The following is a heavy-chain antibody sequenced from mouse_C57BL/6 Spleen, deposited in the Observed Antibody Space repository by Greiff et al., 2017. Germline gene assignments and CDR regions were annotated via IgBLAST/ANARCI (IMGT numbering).Heavy chain of an antibody. CDR2: ISSGGSYT. Sequence: EVKLQESGGDLVKPGGSLTLSCAASGFTFSSYGMSWVRQTPDKRLEWVATISSGGSYTYYPESVKGRFTISKDKAKNTLYLQRRSLKSEDTAMYYCARQRIYYGNYWFAYWGQGTLVTVSA. V-gene: IGHV5-6*01. CDR1: GFTFSSYG. CDR3: ARQRIYYGNYWFAY. D-gene: IGHD2-1*01. J-gene: IGHJ3*01.